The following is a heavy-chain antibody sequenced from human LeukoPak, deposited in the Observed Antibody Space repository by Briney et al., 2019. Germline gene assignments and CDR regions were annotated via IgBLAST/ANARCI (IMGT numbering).Heavy chain of an antibody. CDR2: ISSNGGST. CDR3: AKRGGRNWRNDAFDI. D-gene: IGHD1-20*01. CDR1: GFTFSSSA. J-gene: IGHJ3*02. Sequence: GGSLRLSCSASGFTFSSSAMHWVRQAPGKGLEYVSAISSNGGSTYYADSVKGRFTISRDNSKNTLYLQMNSLRAEDTAVYYCAKRGGRNWRNDAFDIWGQGTMVTVSS. V-gene: IGHV3-64*04.